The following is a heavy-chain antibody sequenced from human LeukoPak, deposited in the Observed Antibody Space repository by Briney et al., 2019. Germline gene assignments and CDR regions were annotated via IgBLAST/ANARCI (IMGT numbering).Heavy chain of an antibody. Sequence: PSETLSLTCTVSGGSIGSYYWSWIRQSPGEGLEWIAYISYGGTTMYNPSLKSRVAISVDPSKNQVSLNLSSVTAADTAVYYCARHENDVVVVPGRPFVSWGQGTLVIVSS. V-gene: IGHV4-59*08. CDR2: ISYGGTT. D-gene: IGHD2-2*01. CDR3: ARHENDVVVVPGRPFVS. CDR1: GGSIGSYY. J-gene: IGHJ5*01.